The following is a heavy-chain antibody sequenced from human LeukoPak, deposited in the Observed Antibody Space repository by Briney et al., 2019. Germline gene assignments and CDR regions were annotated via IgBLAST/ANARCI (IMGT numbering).Heavy chain of an antibody. Sequence: ASVKVSCKASGYTFTSYYMHWVRQAPGQGLEWMGIINPSGGSTSYAQKFQDRVTMTRDTSTSTVYMELSSLRSEDTAVYYCARDLGPYYFDYWGQGTLVTVSS. J-gene: IGHJ4*02. CDR1: GYTFTSYY. V-gene: IGHV1-46*01. D-gene: IGHD3-16*01. CDR3: ARDLGPYYFDY. CDR2: INPSGGST.